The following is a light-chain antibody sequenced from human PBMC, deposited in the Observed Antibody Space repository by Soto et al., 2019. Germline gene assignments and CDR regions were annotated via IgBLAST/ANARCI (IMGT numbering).Light chain of an antibody. J-gene: IGLJ1*01. CDR2: DVS. Sequence: QSVLTQPRSVSGSPGQSVPISCTGTSSDVGGYNYVSWYQQHPGKAPKLMIYDVSKRPSGVPDRFSGSKSGNTASLTISGLQAEDEADYYCCSYAGSYTFYVFGTGTKVTVL. CDR3: CSYAGSYTFYV. V-gene: IGLV2-11*01. CDR1: SSDVGGYNY.